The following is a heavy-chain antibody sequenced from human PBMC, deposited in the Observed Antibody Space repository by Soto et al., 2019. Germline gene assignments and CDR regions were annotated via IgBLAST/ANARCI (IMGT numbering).Heavy chain of an antibody. J-gene: IGHJ6*02. D-gene: IGHD1-26*01. CDR3: ARDWKGSGSYYPTDLYYYYGMDV. CDR1: GFTFSIYA. CDR2: ISYDGSNK. V-gene: IGHV3-30-3*01. Sequence: PGGSLRLSFAASGFTFSIYAMHWVRQAPGKGLEWVAVISYDGSNKYYADSVKGRFTISRDNSKNTLYLQMNSLRAEDTAVYYCARDWKGSGSYYPTDLYYYYGMDVWGQGTTVTVSS.